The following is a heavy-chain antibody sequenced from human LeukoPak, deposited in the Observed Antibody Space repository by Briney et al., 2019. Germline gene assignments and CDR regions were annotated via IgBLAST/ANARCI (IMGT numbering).Heavy chain of an antibody. CDR3: ARGEKGYSYASDY. J-gene: IGHJ4*02. D-gene: IGHD5-18*01. CDR2: IYYSGST. Sequence: SETLSLTCTVSGGSISSSSYYWGWIRQPPGKGLEWTGSIYYSGSTYYNPSLKSRVTISVDTSKNQFSLKLSSVTAADTAVYYCARGEKGYSYASDYWGQGTLVTVSS. CDR1: GGSISSSSYY. V-gene: IGHV4-39*07.